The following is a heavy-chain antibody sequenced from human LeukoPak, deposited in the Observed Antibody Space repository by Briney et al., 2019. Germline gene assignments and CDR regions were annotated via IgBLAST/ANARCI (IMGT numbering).Heavy chain of an antibody. D-gene: IGHD6-6*01. CDR3: AGQYSSSSVHNY. Sequence: SVKVSCKASGGTFSSYAISWVRQAPGQGLEWMGRIIPILGIANYAQKFQGRVTITVDKSTSTAYMELSSLRSEDTAVYYCAGQYSSSSVHNYWGQGTLVTVSS. CDR2: IIPILGIA. V-gene: IGHV1-69*04. J-gene: IGHJ4*02. CDR1: GGTFSSYA.